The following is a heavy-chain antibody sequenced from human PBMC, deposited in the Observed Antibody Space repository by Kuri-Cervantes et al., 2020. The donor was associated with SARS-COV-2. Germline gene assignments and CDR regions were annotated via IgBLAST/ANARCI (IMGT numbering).Heavy chain of an antibody. J-gene: IGHJ4*02. D-gene: IGHD2/OR15-2a*01. V-gene: IGHV4-34*01. CDR3: ARGENTIWEFDY. CDR1: GGSISSYY. CDR2: INHSGST. Sequence: ESLKISCTVSGGSISSYYWSWIRQPPGKGLEWIGEINHSGSTNYNPSLKSRVTISVDTSKNQFSLKLSSVTAADTAVYYCARGENTIWEFDYWGQGTLVTVSS.